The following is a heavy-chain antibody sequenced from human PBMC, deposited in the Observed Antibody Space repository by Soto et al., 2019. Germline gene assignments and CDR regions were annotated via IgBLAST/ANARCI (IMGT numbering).Heavy chain of an antibody. Sequence: GGSLRLSCAASGFTFSSYWMSWVRQAPGKGLEWVANIKQDGSEKYYVDSVKGRFTISRDNAKNSLYLQMNSLRAEDTAVYYCARDLRGYCSGGSCYFYYYYMDVWGKGTTVTVS. CDR3: ARDLRGYCSGGSCYFYYYYMDV. D-gene: IGHD2-15*01. V-gene: IGHV3-7*01. CDR1: GFTFSSYW. J-gene: IGHJ6*03. CDR2: IKQDGSEK.